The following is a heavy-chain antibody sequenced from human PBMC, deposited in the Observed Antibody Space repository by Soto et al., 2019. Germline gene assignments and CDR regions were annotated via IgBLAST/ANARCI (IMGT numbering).Heavy chain of an antibody. CDR3: VRGYNSFDS. Sequence: EVPLVESGGGLVQPGGPLRLSCAASGFTFSDHYMDWVRQTPGKGLEWVASSRSKVNDYTTVYAASVKGRFTISRDNSENSLYLQMSSLKIEDTAVYYCVRGYNSFDSWGQGTMVTVSA. D-gene: IGHD5-12*01. J-gene: IGHJ3*01. CDR2: SRSKVNDYTT. V-gene: IGHV3-72*01. CDR1: GFTFSDHY.